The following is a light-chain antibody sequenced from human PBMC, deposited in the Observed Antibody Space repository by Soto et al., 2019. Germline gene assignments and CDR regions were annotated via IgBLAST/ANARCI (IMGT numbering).Light chain of an antibody. CDR2: DVS. CDR1: SSDVGAYNF. V-gene: IGLV2-14*03. J-gene: IGLJ1*01. CDR3: SSYTSSSTYV. Sequence: QSALTQPASVSGSPGQSITISCTGTSSDVGAYNFVSWYQQHPGKVPKLMIFDVSSRPSGVSDRFSGSKSGNTASLTISGLQDEEEGDYCCSSYTSSSTYVFGSGTKLTVL.